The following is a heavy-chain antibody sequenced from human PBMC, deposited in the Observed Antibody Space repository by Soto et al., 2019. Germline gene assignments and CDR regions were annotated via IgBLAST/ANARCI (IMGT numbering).Heavy chain of an antibody. V-gene: IGHV4-39*07. CDR1: GASISSSSYY. J-gene: IGHJ4*02. D-gene: IGHD6-19*01. CDR3: ARASSGWTNFDY. Sequence: ERLCRTGPVSGASISSSSYYWGWIRQPPGKGLEWIGEINHSGSTNYNPSLKSRVTISVGTSKNQFSLKLSSVPAADPAVYYCARASSGWTNFDYWGQRTLVTVSS. CDR2: INHSGST.